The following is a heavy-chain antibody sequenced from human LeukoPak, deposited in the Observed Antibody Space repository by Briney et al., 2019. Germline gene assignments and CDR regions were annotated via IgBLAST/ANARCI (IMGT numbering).Heavy chain of an antibody. J-gene: IGHJ4*02. CDR2: ISSSGSTI. Sequence: GGSLRLSCAASGFTFSSYEMNWVRQAPGKGLEWGSYISSSGSTIYYADSVKGRFTISRDNAKNSLYLQMNSLRAEDTAVYYCARDNGSGSYLGYWGQGTLVTVSS. D-gene: IGHD3-10*01. V-gene: IGHV3-48*03. CDR1: GFTFSSYE. CDR3: ARDNGSGSYLGY.